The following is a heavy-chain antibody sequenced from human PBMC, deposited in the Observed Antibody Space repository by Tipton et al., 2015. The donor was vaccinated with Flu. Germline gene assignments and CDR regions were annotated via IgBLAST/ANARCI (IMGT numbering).Heavy chain of an antibody. J-gene: IGHJ4*02. D-gene: IGHD3-10*01. CDR1: GGSISSGGFY. CDR3: ARDPCTSGRLGCF. V-gene: IGHV4-31*03. CDR2: IYYSAT. Sequence: TLSLTCTLSGGSISSGGFYLSWMRQHPGKGPEWIGYIYYSATYYNPSLKSRVSISVDTSKNQFSLKLTSVNAAVTAVYYCARDPCTSGRLGCFWGQGTLVTVSS.